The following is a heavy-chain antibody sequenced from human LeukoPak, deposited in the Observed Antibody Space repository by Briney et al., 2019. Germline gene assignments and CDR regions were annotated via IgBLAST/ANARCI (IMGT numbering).Heavy chain of an antibody. CDR1: GYSFTAYY. J-gene: IGHJ4*02. CDR3: ATSEISTIKNFDH. Sequence: GASVKVSCKASGYSFTAYYIHWVRQAPAQGLEWMGWVNPCSGGTNFAEKFQGRVTMTRDTSISTAYMGLSRLRSDDTAVYYCATSEISTIKNFDHWGQGTLVTVSS. CDR2: VNPCSGGT. D-gene: IGHD5-24*01. V-gene: IGHV1-2*02.